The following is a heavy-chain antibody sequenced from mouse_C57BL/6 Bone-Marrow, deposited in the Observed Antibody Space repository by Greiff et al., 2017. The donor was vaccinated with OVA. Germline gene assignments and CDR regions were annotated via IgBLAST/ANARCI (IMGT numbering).Heavy chain of an antibody. V-gene: IGHV3-6*01. J-gene: IGHJ4*01. CDR3: AREGTTVVEYYAMDY. Sequence: ESGPGLVKPSQSLSLTCSVTGYSITSGYYWNWIRQFPGNKLEWMGYISYDGSNNYNPSLKNRISITRDTSKNQFFLKLNSVTTEDTATYYCAREGTTVVEYYAMDYWGQGTSVTVSS. CDR1: GYSITSGYY. D-gene: IGHD1-1*01. CDR2: ISYDGSN.